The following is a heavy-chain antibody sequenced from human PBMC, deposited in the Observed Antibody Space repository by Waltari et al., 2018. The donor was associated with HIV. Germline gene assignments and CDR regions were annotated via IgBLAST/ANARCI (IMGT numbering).Heavy chain of an antibody. D-gene: IGHD6-6*01. Sequence: QVQVQESGPGLVKPSETLSLNCTVSGVSMSSYYWSWFRQPAGRGLEWLGRVYTSGTLNYNPSLRSRVTLSVDMSKNQFSLKLSSVTAADTAVYYCAGREYWGQGMLVTVSS. V-gene: IGHV4-4*07. CDR3: AGREY. CDR1: GVSMSSYY. J-gene: IGHJ4*02. CDR2: VYTSGTL.